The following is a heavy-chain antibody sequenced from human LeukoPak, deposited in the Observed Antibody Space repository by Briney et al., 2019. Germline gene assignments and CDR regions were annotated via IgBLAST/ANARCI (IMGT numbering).Heavy chain of an antibody. CDR1: GGSISSYY. CDR2: IYYSGST. D-gene: IGHD2-15*01. J-gene: IGHJ4*02. Sequence: PSETLSLTCTVSGGSISSYYWSWIRQPPGKGLEWIGYIYYSGSTNYNPSLKSLVTISVDTSKNQFSLKLSSVTAADTAVYYCARDEGYCSGGSCYSRGIAVYWGQGTLVTVSS. V-gene: IGHV4-59*01. CDR3: ARDEGYCSGGSCYSRGIAVY.